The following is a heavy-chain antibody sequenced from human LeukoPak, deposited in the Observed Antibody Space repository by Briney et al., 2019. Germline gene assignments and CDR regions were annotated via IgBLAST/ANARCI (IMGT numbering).Heavy chain of an antibody. CDR1: GFTFDNYA. CDR2: IAWNSGNT. CDR3: AKDMNSYGSGSSYNPWGPFDS. V-gene: IGHV3-9*01. D-gene: IGHD3-10*01. J-gene: IGHJ4*02. Sequence: PGRSLRLSCAASGFTFDNYAMHWVRQAPGKGLEWVSGIAWNSGNTGFADSVKGRFTISRDNAENSLYLQMNGLTPEDTAFYFCAKDMNSYGSGSSYNPWGPFDSGGQGTLVTVSA.